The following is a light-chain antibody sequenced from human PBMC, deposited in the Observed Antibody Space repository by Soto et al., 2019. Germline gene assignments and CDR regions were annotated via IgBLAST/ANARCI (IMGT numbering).Light chain of an antibody. V-gene: IGKV3-20*01. CDR1: QSVSSSY. CDR3: QQYGSSPLT. CDR2: GAS. Sequence: EIVLTQSPGTLSLSPGERATLSCRASQSVSSSYLAWYQQKPGQAPRLLIYGASSRATGIPDRFSGSGSGTDLALTISRLEPEDFAVYYCQQYGSSPLTFGQGTMVEIK. J-gene: IGKJ1*01.